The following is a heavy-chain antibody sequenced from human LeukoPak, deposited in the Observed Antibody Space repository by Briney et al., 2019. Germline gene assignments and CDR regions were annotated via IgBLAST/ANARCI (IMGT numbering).Heavy chain of an antibody. CDR3: ATLYCSSTSCSYNWFDP. Sequence: ASVKVSCKASGYTFTSYGISWVRQAPGQGLEWMGIINPSGGSTNYAQKFQGRVTMTRDTSTSTVYMELSRLRSDDTAVYYCATLYCSSTSCSYNWFDPWGQGTLVTVSS. CDR2: INPSGGST. V-gene: IGHV1-46*01. CDR1: GYTFTSYG. D-gene: IGHD2-2*01. J-gene: IGHJ5*02.